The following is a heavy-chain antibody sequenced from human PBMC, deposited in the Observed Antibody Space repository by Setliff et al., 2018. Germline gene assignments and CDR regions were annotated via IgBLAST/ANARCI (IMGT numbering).Heavy chain of an antibody. Sequence: GGSLRLSCAASGFNFNSYSMNWVRQAPGKGLEWVSYMSHTSMIYYADSVKGRFTISRDNSKNTLYLQMNSLRAEDTAVYYCARGDSSGYYYVQEVFIDYWGQGTLVTVSS. J-gene: IGHJ4*02. D-gene: IGHD3-22*01. CDR2: MSHTSMI. CDR1: GFNFNSYS. CDR3: ARGDSSGYYYVQEVFIDY. V-gene: IGHV3-48*01.